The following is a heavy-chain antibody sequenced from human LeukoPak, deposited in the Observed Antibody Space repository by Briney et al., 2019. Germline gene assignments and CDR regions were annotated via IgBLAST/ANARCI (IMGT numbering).Heavy chain of an antibody. CDR2: ISDSGSNT. Sequence: GGSLRLSCAASGFTFSRFAMSWVRQSPGQGLEWVSVISDSGSNTYYADSVKGRFTISRDNSKNTLYLQMNSLRADDTAVYYCANPDSSGFYFSMRSDFWGQGTLVTVSS. CDR1: GFTFSRFA. V-gene: IGHV3-23*01. D-gene: IGHD3-22*01. J-gene: IGHJ4*02. CDR3: ANPDSSGFYFSMRSDF.